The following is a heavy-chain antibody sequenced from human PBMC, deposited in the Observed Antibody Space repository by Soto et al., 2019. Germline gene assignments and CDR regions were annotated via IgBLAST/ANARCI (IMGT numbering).Heavy chain of an antibody. Sequence: GGSLRLSCAASGFTFSSYAMHWVRQAPGKGLEYVSAISSNGGSTYYANSVKGRFTISRDNSKNTLYLQMGSLRAEDMAVYYCARLRGSYCSGGSCYSDYYFDYWGQGTLVTVSS. J-gene: IGHJ4*02. D-gene: IGHD2-15*01. CDR2: ISSNGGST. CDR3: ARLRGSYCSGGSCYSDYYFDY. CDR1: GFTFSSYA. V-gene: IGHV3-64*01.